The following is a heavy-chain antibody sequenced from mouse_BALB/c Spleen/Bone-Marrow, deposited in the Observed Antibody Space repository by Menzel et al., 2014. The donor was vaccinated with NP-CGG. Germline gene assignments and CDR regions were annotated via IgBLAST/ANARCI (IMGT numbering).Heavy chain of an antibody. CDR3: ARQDYSYYYAIDY. CDR2: ISNGGGST. J-gene: IGHJ4*01. Sequence: EVQLQQSGGGLVQPGGSLKLSCATSGFTFSDYYMYWVRQTPEKRLEWVAYISNGGGSTYYPDTVKGRFTISRDNAKNTLYLQMSRLKSEDTAMYYCARQDYSYYYAIDYWGQGTSVTVSS. CDR1: GFTFSDYY. D-gene: IGHD2-13*01. V-gene: IGHV5-12*02.